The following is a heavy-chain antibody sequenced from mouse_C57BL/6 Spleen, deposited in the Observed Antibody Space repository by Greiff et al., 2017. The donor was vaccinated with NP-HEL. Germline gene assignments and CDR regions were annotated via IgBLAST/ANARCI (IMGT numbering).Heavy chain of an antibody. D-gene: IGHD1-1*01. Sequence: QVQLKESGAELVKPGASVKLSCKASGYTFTEYTIHWVKQRSGQGLEWIGWFYPGSGSIKYNEKFKDKATLTADKSSSTVYMELSRLTSEDSAVYFCARHEDENYYGSGYLAWFAYWGQGTLVTVSA. CDR3: ARHEDENYYGSGYLAWFAY. CDR2: FYPGSGSI. CDR1: GYTFTEYT. J-gene: IGHJ3*01. V-gene: IGHV1-62-2*01.